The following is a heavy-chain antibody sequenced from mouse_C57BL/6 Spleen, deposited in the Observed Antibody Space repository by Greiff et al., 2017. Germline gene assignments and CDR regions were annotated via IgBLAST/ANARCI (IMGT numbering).Heavy chain of an antibody. CDR2: IYPGGGDT. D-gene: IGHD1-1*01. V-gene: IGHV1-80*01. J-gene: IGHJ4*01. CDR3: ASSDYYGSTYYAMDY. Sequence: QVQLKESGAELVKPGASVKISCKASGYAFSSYWMNWVKQRPGKGLEWIGQIYPGGGDTNYNGKFKGKATLTADKSSSTAYMQLSSLTSEDSAVYFCASSDYYGSTYYAMDYWGQGTSVTVSS. CDR1: GYAFSSYW.